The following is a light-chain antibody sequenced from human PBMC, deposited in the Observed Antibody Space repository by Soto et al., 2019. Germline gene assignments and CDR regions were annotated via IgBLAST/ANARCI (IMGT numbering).Light chain of an antibody. CDR1: DNDVGGYDF. Sequence: QSALTQSASVSGSPGQSITISCTGTDNDVGGYDFVSWYQQHPGRAPKLLIHQVTIRLSGISSRFSGSKSGNTASLTITGLQPEDEAMYFCSSPSTSIAWVFGGGTKLTVL. V-gene: IGLV2-14*01. CDR2: QVT. J-gene: IGLJ3*02. CDR3: SSPSTSIAWV.